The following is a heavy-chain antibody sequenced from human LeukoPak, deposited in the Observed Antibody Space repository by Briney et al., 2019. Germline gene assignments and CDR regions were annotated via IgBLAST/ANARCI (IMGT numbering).Heavy chain of an antibody. D-gene: IGHD2-2*01. V-gene: IGHV4-59*01. CDR1: GGSISSYY. CDR3: ARSRYIVVVPAAMLGPSRNWFDP. J-gene: IGHJ5*02. Sequence: SETLSLTCTVSGGSISSYYWSWIRQPPGKGLEWIGYLYYSGSTNYNPSLKRRVTISVDTSKNQFSLKLSSVTAADTAAYYCARSRYIVVVPAAMLGPSRNWFDPWGQGTLVTVSS. CDR2: LYYSGST.